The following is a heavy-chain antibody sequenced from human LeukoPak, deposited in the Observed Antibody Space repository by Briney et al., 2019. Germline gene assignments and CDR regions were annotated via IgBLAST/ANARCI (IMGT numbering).Heavy chain of an antibody. J-gene: IGHJ4*02. D-gene: IGHD3-22*01. CDR1: GFTLSNAW. Sequence: GGSLRLSCAASGFTLSNAWMTWVRQAPGKGLEWVGRIRSESDGGTRDYDAAVKGRFTLSRDDSKTTMYLQMNSLKTEDTAVYYCTTAEIGQPDYWGQGTLVTVSS. CDR3: TTAEIGQPDY. CDR2: IRSESDGGTR. V-gene: IGHV3-15*01.